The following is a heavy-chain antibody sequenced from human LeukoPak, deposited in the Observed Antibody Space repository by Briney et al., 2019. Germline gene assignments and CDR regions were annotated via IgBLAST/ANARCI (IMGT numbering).Heavy chain of an antibody. Sequence: SETLSLTCAVSGGSISSSNWWSWVRQPPGKGLEWIGEIYHSGSTNYNPSLKSRATISVDKSKNQFSLKLSSVTAADTAVYYCASSNGVLRPDLWGQGTLVTVSS. D-gene: IGHD4/OR15-4a*01. J-gene: IGHJ5*02. V-gene: IGHV4-4*02. CDR1: GGSISSSNW. CDR3: ASSNGVLRPDL. CDR2: IYHSGST.